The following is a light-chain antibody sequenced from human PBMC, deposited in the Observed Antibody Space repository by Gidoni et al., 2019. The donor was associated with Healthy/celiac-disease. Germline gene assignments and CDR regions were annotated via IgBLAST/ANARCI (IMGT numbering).Light chain of an antibody. CDR2: QDT. Sequence: SYELTQPPSVSVSPGQTATITCSGDRLGNKYASWYQQKPGQSPVLVIYQDTKRPSGIPERFSGSNSGNTATLTISGTQSMDEADYYCQAWDSSTASVAFGGGTKLTVL. CDR1: RLGNKY. V-gene: IGLV3-1*01. J-gene: IGLJ2*01. CDR3: QAWDSSTASVA.